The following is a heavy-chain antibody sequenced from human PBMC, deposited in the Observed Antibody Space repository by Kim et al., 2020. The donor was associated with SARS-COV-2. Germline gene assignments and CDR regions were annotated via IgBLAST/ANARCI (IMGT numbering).Heavy chain of an antibody. D-gene: IGHD3-10*01. V-gene: IGHV4-61*01. J-gene: IGHJ2*01. CDR1: GDSVTSASFY. CDR2: IYSSGTT. CDR3: ARVPITYGTSSFVMFPWYFDL. Sequence: SETLSLTCSVSGDSVTSASFYWSWIRQPPGKGLEWIGYIYSSGTTAYNPSLKSRLAISIDTSKNQFSVNLNSVTSADSAVYYCARVPITYGTSSFVMFPWYFDLWGRGSVVTVSS.